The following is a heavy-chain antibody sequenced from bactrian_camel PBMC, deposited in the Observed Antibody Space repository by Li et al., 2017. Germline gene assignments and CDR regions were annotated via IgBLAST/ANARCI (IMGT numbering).Heavy chain of an antibody. Sequence: VQLVESGGDLVQPGGSLRLTCAVSGYTYSSAAMSWVRQAPGKGLEWVSSIYSDGRYTYYADSVKGRFTISRDNAKNTVHLQMNSLKSEDTALYYCAAPDRYSDYELDSWGQGTQVTVS. D-gene: IGHD4*01. CDR3: AAPDRYSDYELDS. V-gene: IGHV3S7*01. CDR1: GYTYSSAA. J-gene: IGHJ6*01. CDR2: IYSDGRYT.